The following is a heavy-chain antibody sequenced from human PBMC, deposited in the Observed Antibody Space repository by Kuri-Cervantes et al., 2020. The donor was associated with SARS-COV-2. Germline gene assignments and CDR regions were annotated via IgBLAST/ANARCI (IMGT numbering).Heavy chain of an antibody. V-gene: IGHV1-24*01. CDR3: ARFIAVAGTTRLNDAFDI. CDR2: FDPEDGET. CDR1: GYTLTELS. Sequence: ASVKVSCKVSGYTLTELSMHWVRQAPGKGLEWMGGFDPEDGETIYAQKFQGRVTMTEDTSTDTAYMELSSLRSEDTAVYYCARFIAVAGTTRLNDAFDIWGQGTMVTVSS. J-gene: IGHJ3*02. D-gene: IGHD6-19*01.